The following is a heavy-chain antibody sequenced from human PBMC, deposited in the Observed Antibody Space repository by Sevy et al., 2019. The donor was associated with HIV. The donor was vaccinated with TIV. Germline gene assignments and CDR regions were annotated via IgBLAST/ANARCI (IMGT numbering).Heavy chain of an antibody. D-gene: IGHD6-13*01. Sequence: GGSLRLSCAASGFSFNTYWMSWVRQTPGKGLEWVANVKQDGSVQYYVDSVKGRFTISRDNARNLVYLQMNSLRVEDTALYYCVRAVAAHDSFWGQGTLVTVSS. CDR3: VRAVAAHDSF. CDR1: GFSFNTYW. V-gene: IGHV3-7*01. CDR2: VKQDGSVQ. J-gene: IGHJ4*02.